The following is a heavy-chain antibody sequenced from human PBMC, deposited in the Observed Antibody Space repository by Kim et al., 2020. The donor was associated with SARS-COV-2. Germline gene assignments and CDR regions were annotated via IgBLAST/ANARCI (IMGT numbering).Heavy chain of an antibody. CDR2: IYYSGST. D-gene: IGHD4-17*01. CDR3: ARIHDYGDEGYYYGMDV. CDR1: GGSISSYY. V-gene: IGHV4-59*01. J-gene: IGHJ6*02. Sequence: SETLSLTCTVSGGSISSYYWSWIRQPPGKGLEWIGYIYYSGSTNYNPSLKSRVTISVDTSKNQFSLKLSSVTAADTAVYYCARIHDYGDEGYYYGMDVWGQGTTVTVSS.